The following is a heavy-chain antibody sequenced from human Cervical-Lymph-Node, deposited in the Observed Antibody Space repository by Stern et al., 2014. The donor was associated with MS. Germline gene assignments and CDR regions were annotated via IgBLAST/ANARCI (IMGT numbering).Heavy chain of an antibody. CDR2: ISSSSSYI. J-gene: IGHJ4*02. Sequence: VQLVESGGGLVQPGGSLRLSCSASGFTFINYGIHCVRQAPGRGPEWISYISSSSSYIYSADSVKGRFTISRDNAENSLDLQMNSLRAEDTAVYYCARDMGITGYYFDYWGQGTLVTVSS. CDR3: ARDMGITGYYFDY. D-gene: IGHD1-14*01. V-gene: IGHV3-48*01. CDR1: GFTFINYG.